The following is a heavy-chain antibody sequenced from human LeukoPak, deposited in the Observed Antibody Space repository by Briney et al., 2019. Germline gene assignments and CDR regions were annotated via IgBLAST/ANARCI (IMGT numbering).Heavy chain of an antibody. Sequence: GRSLRLSCAASGFTFSSYAMHWVRQAPGKGLEWVAVISYDGSNKYYADSVKGRFTISRDNSKNTLYLQMNSLRAEDTAVYYCARDRRVYDSSGSDAFDIWGQGTMVTVSA. CDR1: GFTFSSYA. CDR3: ARDRRVYDSSGSDAFDI. CDR2: ISYDGSNK. D-gene: IGHD3-22*01. V-gene: IGHV3-30-3*01. J-gene: IGHJ3*02.